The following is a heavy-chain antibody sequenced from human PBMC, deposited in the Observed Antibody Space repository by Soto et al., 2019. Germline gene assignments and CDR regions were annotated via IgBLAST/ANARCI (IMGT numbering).Heavy chain of an antibody. Sequence: PGGPQRLSSAASGFTFSSYSMNWVIQAPGKGLEWVSSISSSSSYIYYADSVKGRFTISRDNAKNSLYLQMNSLRAEDTAVYYCARDRISSLISVVVVPAASDYWGQGTLVTVSS. J-gene: IGHJ4*02. CDR1: GFTFSSYS. D-gene: IGHD2-2*01. V-gene: IGHV3-21*01. CDR2: ISSSSSYI. CDR3: ARDRISSLISVVVVPAASDY.